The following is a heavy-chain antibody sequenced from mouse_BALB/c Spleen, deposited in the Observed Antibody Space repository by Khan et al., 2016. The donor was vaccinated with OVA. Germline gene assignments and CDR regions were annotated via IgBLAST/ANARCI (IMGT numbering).Heavy chain of an antibody. J-gene: IGHJ3*01. D-gene: IGHD2-3*01. V-gene: IGHV1-9*01. CDR3: ARVEAIYDGYYHVTWFAY. Sequence: QVQLQQSGVELMKPGASVKISCKATGPTFSSYWMDWGKQRPGHGLEWIGEILPGSGSTKYNEKFKGQATFTADTSSNTAYMQHSSRTSEDSAVYYCARVEAIYDGYYHVTWFAYWGQGTLVTVSA. CDR1: GPTFSSYW. CDR2: ILPGSGST.